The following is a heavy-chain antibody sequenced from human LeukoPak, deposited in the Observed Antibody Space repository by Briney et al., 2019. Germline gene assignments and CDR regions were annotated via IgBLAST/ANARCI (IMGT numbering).Heavy chain of an antibody. V-gene: IGHV3-74*01. Sequence: PGGSLRLSCAASGFTFSNYWMHWVRQAPGKGLVWVSRINSDGSATSYADPVKGRFTISRDNSKNTLYLQMNSLRAEDTAVYYCAKVYYYDSSGLQDAFDIWGQGTMVTVSS. CDR1: GFTFSNYW. J-gene: IGHJ3*02. D-gene: IGHD3-22*01. CDR2: INSDGSAT. CDR3: AKVYYYDSSGLQDAFDI.